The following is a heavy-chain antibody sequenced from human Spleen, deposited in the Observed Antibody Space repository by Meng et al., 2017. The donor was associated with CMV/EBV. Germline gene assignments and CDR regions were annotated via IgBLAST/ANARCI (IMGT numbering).Heavy chain of an antibody. D-gene: IGHD3-10*01. CDR2: IDPLRGST. V-gene: IGHV1-46*01. J-gene: IGHJ4*02. CDR1: GSTLTNYY. Sequence: SGSTLTNYYMHWVRQAPGQGLEWMGIIDPLRGSTTYAQRFQGRLTLTRDTSTSTVFMELRSLRSEDTAVYYCARAPLYGSGNYYHYWGQGTLVTVSS. CDR3: ARAPLYGSGNYYHY.